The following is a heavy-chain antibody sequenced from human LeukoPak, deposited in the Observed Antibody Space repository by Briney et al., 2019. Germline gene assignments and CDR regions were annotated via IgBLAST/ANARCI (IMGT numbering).Heavy chain of an antibody. CDR1: GFTFSRYS. CDR2: ISSSSSYI. CDR3: ARDRYCSSTSCYYYYYYYMDV. J-gene: IGHJ6*03. V-gene: IGHV3-21*01. D-gene: IGHD2-2*01. Sequence: GGSLRLSCAASGFTFSRYSMNWGRQAPGKGMEWVSSISSSSSYIYYADSVKGRFTISRDNAKNSLYLQMNSLRAEDTAVYYCARDRYCSSTSCYYYYYYYMDVWGKGTTVTVSS.